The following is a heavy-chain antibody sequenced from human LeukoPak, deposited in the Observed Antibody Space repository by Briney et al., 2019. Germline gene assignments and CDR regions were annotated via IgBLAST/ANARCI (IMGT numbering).Heavy chain of an antibody. V-gene: IGHV1-69*13. CDR1: GGTFSSYA. J-gene: IGHJ6*02. Sequence: ASVKVSCKASGGTFSSYAISWVRQAPGQGLEWMGGIIPIFGTANYAQKFQGRVTITADESTSTAYMELSSLRSEDTAVYYCASSSTSSLLYYGMDVWGQGTTVTVSS. D-gene: IGHD2-2*01. CDR3: ASSSTSSLLYYGMDV. CDR2: IIPIFGTA.